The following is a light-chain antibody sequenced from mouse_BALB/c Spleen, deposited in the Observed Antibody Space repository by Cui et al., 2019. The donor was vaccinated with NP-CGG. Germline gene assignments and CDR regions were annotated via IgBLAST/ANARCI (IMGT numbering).Light chain of an antibody. V-gene: IGLV1*01. CDR3: ALWYSNHWV. J-gene: IGLJ1*01. CDR1: TGAVTTSNY. CDR2: GTN. Sequence: HAVVCLETALTTSPGETVTLTCRSSTGAVTTSNYANWVQEKPDHLFTGLIGGTNNRAPGVPARFSGSLIGDKAALTITGAQTEDEAIYFCALWYSNHWVFGGGTKLTVL.